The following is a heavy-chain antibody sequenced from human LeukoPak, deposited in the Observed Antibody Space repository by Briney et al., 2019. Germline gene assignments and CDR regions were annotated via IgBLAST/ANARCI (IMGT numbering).Heavy chain of an antibody. V-gene: IGHV3-23*01. CDR2: ISGSGGST. D-gene: IGHD3-22*01. CDR3: AKDGYYYDSSGHFDY. CDR1: GFTFSSYA. J-gene: IGHJ4*02. Sequence: GGSLRLSCAASGFTFSSYAMSWVRQAPGKGLEWVSAISGSGGSTYYADSVKGRFTISRDNSKNTLYLQMNSLRAEDTAVYYCAKDGYYYDSSGHFDYWGQGTLLTVSS.